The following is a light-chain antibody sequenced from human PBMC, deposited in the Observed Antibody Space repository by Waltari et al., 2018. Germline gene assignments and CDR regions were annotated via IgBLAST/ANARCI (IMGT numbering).Light chain of an antibody. J-gene: IGKJ1*01. CDR1: QGISSD. V-gene: IGKV1-39*01. Sequence: DIPMTQSPHPLPASVGASVTITCRASQGISSDLNWYQQKPGQGPKLLIYGASSLQSGVPSSFSGSGFETEFTLAINSLQPEDFAVYVCQQTYSHFRTFGQGTKVDVK. CDR2: GAS. CDR3: QQTYSHFRT.